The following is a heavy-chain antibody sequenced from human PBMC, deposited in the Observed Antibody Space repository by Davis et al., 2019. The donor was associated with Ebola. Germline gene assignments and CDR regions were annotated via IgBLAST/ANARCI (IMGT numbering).Heavy chain of an antibody. Sequence: KVSCKGSGYIFTDYWIDWVRQLPGKGLEWMGIIYPGDSDTRYSPSFQGQVTISVDRSTTTAYLQWSSLKASDTAIYYCARQESLYGSSDSWGQGTLVTVSS. CDR1: GYIFTDYW. CDR2: IYPGDSDT. D-gene: IGHD6-19*01. CDR3: ARQESLYGSSDS. V-gene: IGHV5-51*01. J-gene: IGHJ4*02.